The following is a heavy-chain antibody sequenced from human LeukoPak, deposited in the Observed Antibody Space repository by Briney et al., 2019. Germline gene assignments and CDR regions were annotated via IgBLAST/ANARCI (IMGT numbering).Heavy chain of an antibody. CDR3: ARSGQQLAYYYYYMDV. Sequence: GGSLRLSCAASGFTFSSYSMNWVRQAPGKGLEWVSYISSSSSTIYYADSVKGRFTISRDNAKNSLYLQMNSLRAEDTAVYYCARSGQQLAYYYYYMDVWGKGTTVTVSS. J-gene: IGHJ6*03. V-gene: IGHV3-48*01. CDR1: GFTFSSYS. D-gene: IGHD6-13*01. CDR2: ISSSSSTI.